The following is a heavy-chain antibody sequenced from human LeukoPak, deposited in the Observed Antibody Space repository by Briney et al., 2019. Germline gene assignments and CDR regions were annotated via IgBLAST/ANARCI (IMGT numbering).Heavy chain of an antibody. CDR1: GFTFDDYT. Sequence: PGGSLRLSCAASGFTFDDYTMHWVRQAPGKGLEWVSLISGDGGSTYYADSVRGRFTIYRDKSKNSLYLQMNSLRNEDTAFYYCAKPILGEWLANPRFDYWGQGTLVTVSS. V-gene: IGHV3-43*02. CDR2: ISGDGGST. J-gene: IGHJ4*02. D-gene: IGHD3-16*01. CDR3: AKPILGEWLANPRFDY.